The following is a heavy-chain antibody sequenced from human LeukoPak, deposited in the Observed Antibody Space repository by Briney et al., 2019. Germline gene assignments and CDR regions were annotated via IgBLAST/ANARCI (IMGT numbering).Heavy chain of an antibody. D-gene: IGHD2-2*03. Sequence: ASVKVSCKASGYTFTNYAMNWVRQAPGQGLEWMGWINTNTENPTYAQGFTGRFVFSLDTSVSTAYLQISSLKAEDTAVYYCTRGGYCGSASCSDFDYWGQGTLVTVSS. CDR3: TRGGYCGSASCSDFDY. J-gene: IGHJ4*02. CDR1: GYTFTNYA. CDR2: INTNTENP. V-gene: IGHV7-4-1*02.